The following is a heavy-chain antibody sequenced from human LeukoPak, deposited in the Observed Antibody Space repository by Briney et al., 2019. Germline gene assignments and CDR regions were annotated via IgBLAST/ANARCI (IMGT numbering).Heavy chain of an antibody. J-gene: IGHJ5*02. V-gene: IGHV4-38-2*02. CDR2: IYHSGST. CDR3: ARVGLRPGSFLPNDKGWFDP. Sequence: PSETLSLTCTVSGYSISSGYYWGWIRQPPGKGLEWIGSIYHSGSTYYNPSLKSRVTISVDTSKNQFSLKLISVTAADTAVYYCARVGLRPGSFLPNDKGWFDPWGQGTLVTVSS. D-gene: IGHD3-9*01. CDR1: GYSISSGYY.